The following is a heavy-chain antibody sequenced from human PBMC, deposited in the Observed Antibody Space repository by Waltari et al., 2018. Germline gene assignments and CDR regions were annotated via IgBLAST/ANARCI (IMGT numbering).Heavy chain of an antibody. CDR2: INPNSGGT. V-gene: IGHV1-2*06. CDR1: GYTFTGYS. D-gene: IGHD2-15*01. J-gene: IGHJ4*02. Sequence: QVQLVQSGAEVKKPGASVKVSCKASGYTFTGYSMHWVRQAPGQGLEWMGRINPNSGGTNYAQKFQGRVTMTRDTSSSTAYMELSRLRSDDTAVYYCATGDCSGGSCYGGDYDYWGQGTLVTVSS. CDR3: ATGDCSGGSCYGGDYDY.